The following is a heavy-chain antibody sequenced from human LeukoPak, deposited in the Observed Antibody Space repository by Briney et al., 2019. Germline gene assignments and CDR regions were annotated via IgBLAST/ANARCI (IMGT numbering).Heavy chain of an antibody. D-gene: IGHD5-12*01. V-gene: IGHV4-31*03. CDR3: ARGTRGWLRHAPLDY. J-gene: IGHJ4*02. Sequence: SETLSLTCTVSGGSISSGGYYWSWIRQHPGKGLEWIGYIYYSGSTYYNPSLKSRVTISVDTSKNQFSLKLSSVTAADTAVYYCARGTRGWLRHAPLDYWGQGTLVTVSS. CDR1: GGSISSGGYY. CDR2: IYYSGST.